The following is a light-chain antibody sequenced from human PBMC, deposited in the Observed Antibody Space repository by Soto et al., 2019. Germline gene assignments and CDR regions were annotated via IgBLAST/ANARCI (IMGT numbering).Light chain of an antibody. CDR3: QQYNNWPWT. CDR2: GAS. CDR1: QSVSSN. Sequence: EIVMTQSPATLSVSPGERATLSCRASQSVSSNLAWYQQKPGQAPRLLIYGASTRATGIPARFSGSGSGTEFTLTISSLQSDDFATYYCQQYNNWPWTFGQGTKVDI. V-gene: IGKV3-15*01. J-gene: IGKJ1*01.